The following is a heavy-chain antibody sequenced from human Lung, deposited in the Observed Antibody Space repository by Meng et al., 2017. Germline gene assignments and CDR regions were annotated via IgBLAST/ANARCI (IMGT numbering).Heavy chain of an antibody. D-gene: IGHD4-23*01. CDR3: ARVSYGGPMDY. Sequence: QVQLQEAGLGLVTPSQSLPLPWNVSGCSISSGSYYWSWIRQPAGKGLEWIGRIYTSGSTNYNPSLKSRVTISVDTSKNQFSLKLSSVTAADTAVYYCARVSYGGPMDYWGQGTLVTVSS. CDR1: GCSISSGSYY. V-gene: IGHV4-61*02. CDR2: IYTSGST. J-gene: IGHJ4*02.